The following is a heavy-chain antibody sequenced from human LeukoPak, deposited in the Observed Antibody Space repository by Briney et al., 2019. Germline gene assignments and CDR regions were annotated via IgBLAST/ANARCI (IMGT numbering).Heavy chain of an antibody. J-gene: IGHJ4*02. CDR2: INPNSGDP. CDR3: ARRSSGSYYIEDY. Sequence: GASVKVSCKTSGYTFTDSYIHWVRQAPGQGLEWMGRINPNSGDPNYPQKFQGRVTMSRDTSISTAYMEISGLTFDDTAVYYCARRSSGSYYIEDYWGQGTLVTVSS. CDR1: GYTFTDSY. D-gene: IGHD1-26*01. V-gene: IGHV1-2*06.